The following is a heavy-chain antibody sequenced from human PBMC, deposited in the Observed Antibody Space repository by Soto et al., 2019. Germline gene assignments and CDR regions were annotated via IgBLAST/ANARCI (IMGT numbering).Heavy chain of an antibody. V-gene: IGHV3-30*18. CDR3: AKTIGLRLGELSTDN. Sequence: QVQLVESGGGVVQPGGSLRLSCAASGFNLNNYGIHWVRQAPGKGLEWVAFTSFDGRKQFYPDSLQGRFTISRDNSKNTVYLQMSSLRPEDTAVYYCAKTIGLRLGELSTDNWGQGTLVTVSS. J-gene: IGHJ4*02. CDR2: TSFDGRKQ. CDR1: GFNLNNYG. D-gene: IGHD3-16*02.